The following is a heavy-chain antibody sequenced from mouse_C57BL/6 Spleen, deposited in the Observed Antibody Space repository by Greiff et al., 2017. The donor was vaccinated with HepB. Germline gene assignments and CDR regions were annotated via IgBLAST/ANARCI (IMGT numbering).Heavy chain of an antibody. V-gene: IGHV1-64*01. Sequence: VQLQQPGAELVKPGASVKLSCKASGYTFTSYWMHWVKQRPGQGLEWIGMIHPNSGSTNYNGKLKSKATLTVDKSSSTAYMQLCSLTSENSTVYYGAKGTAGFAYWGQGTLVTVSA. J-gene: IGHJ3*01. CDR2: IHPNSGST. CDR3: AKGTAGFAY. D-gene: IGHD2-14*01. CDR1: GYTFTSYW.